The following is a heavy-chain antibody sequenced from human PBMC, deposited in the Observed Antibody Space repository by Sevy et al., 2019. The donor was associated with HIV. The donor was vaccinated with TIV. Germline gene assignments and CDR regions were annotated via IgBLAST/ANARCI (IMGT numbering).Heavy chain of an antibody. Sequence: GGSLRLSCAASGFTFSSYAMHWVRQAPGKGLEWVTVISYDGSNEYYADSVKGRFTISRDNSNNTLYLLMNSPRVEDTAVYYCASLRYYYGSGTDYSDSFDIWGQGTMVTVSS. CDR1: GFTFSSYA. J-gene: IGHJ3*02. V-gene: IGHV3-30-3*01. CDR2: ISYDGSNE. CDR3: ASLRYYYGSGTDYSDSFDI. D-gene: IGHD3-10*01.